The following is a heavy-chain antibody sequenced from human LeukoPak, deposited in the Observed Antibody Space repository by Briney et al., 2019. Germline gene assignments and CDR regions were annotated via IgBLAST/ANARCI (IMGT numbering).Heavy chain of an antibody. CDR1: GGSISSSSYY. D-gene: IGHD3-10*01. CDR2: IYYSGST. V-gene: IGHV4-39*07. CDR3: ARDHNQYYYGSGVSGGWFDP. J-gene: IGHJ5*02. Sequence: SETLSLTCTVSGGSISSSSYYWGWIRQPPGKGLEWFGSIYYSGSTHYNPSLKSRVTISVDTSKNQFSLKLSSVTAADTAVYYCARDHNQYYYGSGVSGGWFDPWGQGTLVTVSS.